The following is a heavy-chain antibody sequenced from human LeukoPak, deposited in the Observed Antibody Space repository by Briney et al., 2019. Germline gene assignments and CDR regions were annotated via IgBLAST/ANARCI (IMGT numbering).Heavy chain of an antibody. CDR2: IKEDGNDK. V-gene: IGHV3-7*01. Sequence: PGGSLRLSCAASGFTFSSDWMSWLRQAPGKGLEWVANIKEDGNDKHYVDSLKGRFTISRDNAKNSLFLQMNSLRAEDTAVYYCARYSGSYGVVDWGQGTLVTVSS. CDR1: GFTFSSDW. D-gene: IGHD1-26*01. CDR3: ARYSGSYGVVD. J-gene: IGHJ4*02.